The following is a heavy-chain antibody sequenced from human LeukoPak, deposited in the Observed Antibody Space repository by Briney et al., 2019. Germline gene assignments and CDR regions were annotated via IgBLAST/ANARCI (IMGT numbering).Heavy chain of an antibody. Sequence: SETLSLTCAVSGYSISSGYYWGWIRQPPGKGLEWIGSIYHSGSTYYSPSLKSRVTISVDTSKNHFSLKLTSVTAADTAVDYCAREGRYCSSTSCPHMDVWGKGTTVTVSS. J-gene: IGHJ6*04. V-gene: IGHV4-38-2*02. CDR3: AREGRYCSSTSCPHMDV. CDR2: IYHSGST. CDR1: GYSISSGYY. D-gene: IGHD2-2*01.